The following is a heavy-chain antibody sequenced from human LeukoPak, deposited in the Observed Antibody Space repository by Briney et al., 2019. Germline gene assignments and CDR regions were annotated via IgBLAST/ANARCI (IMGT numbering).Heavy chain of an antibody. V-gene: IGHV3-23*01. J-gene: IGHJ4*02. Sequence: GGSLRLSCAASGFTFSSYAMSWVRQAPGKGPEWVSGISGSGGSTYYADSVKGRFTISRDNSKNTLYLQMSSLRADETAVYYCAKSQGISIAVAGTSWDYWGQGTLVTVSS. D-gene: IGHD6-19*01. CDR3: AKSQGISIAVAGTSWDY. CDR2: ISGSGGST. CDR1: GFTFSSYA.